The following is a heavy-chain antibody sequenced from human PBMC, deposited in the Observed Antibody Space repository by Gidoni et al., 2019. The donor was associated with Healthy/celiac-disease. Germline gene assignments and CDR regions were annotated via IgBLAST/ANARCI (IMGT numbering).Heavy chain of an antibody. CDR3: ARAVVLQLLSAEGWFDP. CDR1: GYTFTGYY. V-gene: IGHV1-2*02. CDR2: INPNSGGT. D-gene: IGHD2-2*01. Sequence: QVQLVQSGAEVKKPGASVKVSCKASGYTFTGYYMHWVRQAPGQGLEWMGWINPNSGGTNYAQKFQGRVTMTRDTSISTAYMELSRLRSDDTAVYYCARAVVLQLLSAEGWFDPWGQGTLVTVSS. J-gene: IGHJ5*02.